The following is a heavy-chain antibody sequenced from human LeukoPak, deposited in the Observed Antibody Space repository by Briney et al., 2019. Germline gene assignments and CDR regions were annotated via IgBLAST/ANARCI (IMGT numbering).Heavy chain of an antibody. CDR1: GYTFTGYF. Sequence: ASVKVSCKASGYTFTGYFMHWVRQAPGQGLEWMGWINPNSGGTNYAQKFQGRVTMTRDTSISTAYMELSRLRSDDTAVYYCARVSRQVATIGSIYGYWGQGTLVTVSS. J-gene: IGHJ4*02. CDR2: INPNSGGT. D-gene: IGHD5-12*01. CDR3: ARVSRQVATIGSIYGY. V-gene: IGHV1-2*02.